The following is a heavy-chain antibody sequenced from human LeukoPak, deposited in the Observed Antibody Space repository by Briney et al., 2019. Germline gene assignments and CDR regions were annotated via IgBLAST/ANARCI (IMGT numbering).Heavy chain of an antibody. CDR1: GYTFTGYY. D-gene: IGHD2-2*01. CDR3: TPAARPAPGWFDP. V-gene: IGHV1-2*02. CDR2: INPNSGGT. Sequence: ASVKVSCKASGYTFTGYYMHWVRQAPGQGLEWMGWINPNSGGTNYARKFQGRVTMTRDTSISTAYMELSRLRSDDTAVYYCTPAARPAPGWFDPWGQGTLVTVSS. J-gene: IGHJ5*02.